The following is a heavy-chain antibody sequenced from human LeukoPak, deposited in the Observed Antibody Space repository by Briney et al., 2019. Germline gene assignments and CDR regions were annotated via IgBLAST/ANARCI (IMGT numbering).Heavy chain of an antibody. Sequence: PSETLSLTCTVSGDSISTSNSYWGWIRQPPGKGLEIGSIYYSGNTYYNASLKSRVTISVDTSKNQFSLKLSSVTAADTAVYYCATWLLLGEVDYWGQGTLVTVSS. CDR3: ATWLLLGEVDY. D-gene: IGHD3-22*01. J-gene: IGHJ4*02. CDR2: IYYSGNT. CDR1: GDSISTSNSY. V-gene: IGHV4-39*01.